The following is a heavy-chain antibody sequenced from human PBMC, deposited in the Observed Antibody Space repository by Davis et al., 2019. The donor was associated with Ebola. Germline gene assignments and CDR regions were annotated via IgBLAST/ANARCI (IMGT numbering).Heavy chain of an antibody. J-gene: IGHJ4*02. Sequence: GGSLRLSCAASGFTFDDYAMHWVRQAPGKGLEWVSDISSGGGAPYYADSVKGRFTTFRDNPKNTLYLQMNSLRADDTAVYYCAKQRGVGAIDYDYWGRGTVVTVSS. CDR3: AKQRGVGAIDYDY. CDR1: GFTFDDYA. V-gene: IGHV3-23*01. D-gene: IGHD1-26*01. CDR2: ISSGGGAP.